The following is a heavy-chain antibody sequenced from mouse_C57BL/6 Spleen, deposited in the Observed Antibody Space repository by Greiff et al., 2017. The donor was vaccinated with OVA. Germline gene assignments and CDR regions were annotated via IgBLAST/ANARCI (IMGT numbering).Heavy chain of an antibody. V-gene: IGHV1-4*01. D-gene: IGHD3-2*02. CDR3: AHSSGRYYFDY. Sequence: QVHVKQSGAELARPGASVKMSCKASGYTFTSYTMHWVKQRPGQGLEWIGYINPSSGYTKYNQKFKDKATLTADKSSSTAYMQLSSLTSEDSAVYYCAHSSGRYYFDYWGQGTTLTVSS. CDR1: GYTFTSYT. J-gene: IGHJ2*01. CDR2: INPSSGYT.